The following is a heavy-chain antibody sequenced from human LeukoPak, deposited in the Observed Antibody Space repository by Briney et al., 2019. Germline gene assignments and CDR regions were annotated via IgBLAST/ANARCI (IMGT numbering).Heavy chain of an antibody. D-gene: IGHD3-22*01. CDR2: MNPNSGGT. Sequence: GASVKVSCKASRYTFTGYYMHWVRQAPGQGLEWMGRMNPNSGGTNYAQKFQGRVTMTRDTSISTAYMELSRLRSDDTAVYYCARDLPYYDSSGYYGENFDYWGQGTLVTVSS. J-gene: IGHJ4*02. V-gene: IGHV1-2*06. CDR3: ARDLPYYDSSGYYGENFDY. CDR1: RYTFTGYY.